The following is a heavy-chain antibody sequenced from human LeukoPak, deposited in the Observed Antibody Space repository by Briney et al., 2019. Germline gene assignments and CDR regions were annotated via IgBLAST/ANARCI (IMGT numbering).Heavy chain of an antibody. Sequence: GGSLRLSCAASGFTVSGSFMSWVRQAPGKGLEWVSFIYSGGTTYYADSVKGRFTVSRDSSKNTLYLQMNSLRVEDTAVYYCARGDSNSWYTSYHWGQGTLVTVSS. J-gene: IGHJ4*02. CDR2: IYSGGTT. V-gene: IGHV3-66*01. CDR1: GFTVSGSF. CDR3: ARGDSNSWYTSYH. D-gene: IGHD2-2*02.